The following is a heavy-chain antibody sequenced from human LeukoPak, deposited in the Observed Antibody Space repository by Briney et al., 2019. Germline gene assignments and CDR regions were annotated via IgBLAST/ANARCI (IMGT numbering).Heavy chain of an antibody. CDR1: GGSISSSSYY. CDR2: IYYSGST. CDR3: ACQPGIAARWSYYYGMDV. Sequence: PSEILSLTCTVSGGSISSSSYYWGWIRQPPGKGLEWIGSIYYSGSTYYNPSLKSRVTISVDTSKNQFSLKLSSVTAADTAVYYCACQPGIAARWSYYYGMDVWGQGTTVTVSS. J-gene: IGHJ6*02. D-gene: IGHD6-6*01. V-gene: IGHV4-39*01.